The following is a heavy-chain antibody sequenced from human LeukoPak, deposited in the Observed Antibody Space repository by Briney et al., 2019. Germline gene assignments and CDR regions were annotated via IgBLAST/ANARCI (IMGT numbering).Heavy chain of an antibody. Sequence: GGSLRLSCAASGFTFSSYGMSWVRQAPGKGLVWVSRINNDGSRTSNADFVKGRFTISRDNAKNTLLLQMNSLRAEDTAVYYCARGQDYYDTSDYFHAFDIWGQGTMVTVSS. CDR1: GFTFSSYG. CDR3: ARGQDYYDTSDYFHAFDI. CDR2: INNDGSRT. V-gene: IGHV3-74*01. J-gene: IGHJ3*02. D-gene: IGHD3-22*01.